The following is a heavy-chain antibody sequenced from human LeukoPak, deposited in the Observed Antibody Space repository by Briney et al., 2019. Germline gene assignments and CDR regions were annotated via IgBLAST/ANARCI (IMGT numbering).Heavy chain of an antibody. D-gene: IGHD3-10*01. CDR2: LDYSGKT. V-gene: IGHV4-39*07. CDR3: VRGRDYYGTGDYYIFDY. J-gene: IGHJ4*02. CDR1: GDSISSSNYY. Sequence: PSETLSLTCTVSGDSISSSNYYWSWIRQPPGKGLQWIGSLDYSGKTYSDPSLRSRVIISVDTSKNQFSLQLRSVTAADTAVYFCVRGRDYYGTGDYYIFDYWGQGTLVIVSS.